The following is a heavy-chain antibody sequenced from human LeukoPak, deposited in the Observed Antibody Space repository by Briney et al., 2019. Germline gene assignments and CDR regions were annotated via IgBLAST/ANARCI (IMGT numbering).Heavy chain of an antibody. CDR2: INEGGNSK. V-gene: IGHV3-7*03. CDR3: ARSRMATIGNYFDY. CDR1: GFTFDDYG. D-gene: IGHD5-24*01. Sequence: GGSLRLSCAASGFTFDDYGMSWVRQAPGKGLEWVANINEGGNSKYYVDSVKGRFTISRDNSKNTLYLQMNSLRAEDTAVYYCARSRMATIGNYFDYWGQGTLVTVSS. J-gene: IGHJ4*02.